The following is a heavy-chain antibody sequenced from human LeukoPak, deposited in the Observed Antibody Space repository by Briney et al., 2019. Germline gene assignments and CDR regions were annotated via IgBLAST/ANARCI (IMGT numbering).Heavy chain of an antibody. CDR3: AKDGYSGYDYFFDY. Sequence: GGSLRLSCAASGFTFSSYGMHWVRQAPGKGLGWVAVISYDGSNKYYADSVKGRFTISRDNSKNTLYLQMNSLRAEDTAVYYCAKDGYSGYDYFFDYWGQGTLVTVSS. CDR2: ISYDGSNK. D-gene: IGHD5-12*01. V-gene: IGHV3-30*18. CDR1: GFTFSSYG. J-gene: IGHJ4*02.